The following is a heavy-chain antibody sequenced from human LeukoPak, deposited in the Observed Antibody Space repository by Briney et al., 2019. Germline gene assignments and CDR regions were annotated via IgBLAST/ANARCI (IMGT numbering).Heavy chain of an antibody. Sequence: GGSLKLSCAASGFTFSSYWMHWVRQAPGKGLVWVSRISIDGSITTYADSVKGRFTTSRDNAKNTLYLQMNSLRAEDTAVYYCARETAVAGTYYSDYWGQGTLVTVSS. CDR3: ARETAVAGTYYSDY. CDR2: ISIDGSIT. V-gene: IGHV3-74*01. D-gene: IGHD6-19*01. CDR1: GFTFSSYW. J-gene: IGHJ4*02.